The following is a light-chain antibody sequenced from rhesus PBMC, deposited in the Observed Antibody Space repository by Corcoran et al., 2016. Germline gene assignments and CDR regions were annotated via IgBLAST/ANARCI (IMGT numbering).Light chain of an antibody. V-gene: IGKV1-22*01. J-gene: IGKJ3*01. CDR1: QSITIW. CDR3: LQCGSSPFT. CDR2: KAS. Sequence: DIQMTQSPSSLSASVGDTVTITCRASQSITIWLDWYQQKQGKAPKLRIYKASSLKSGVPSRFSGSGSGTDFTLTISSLQPEDFATYYCLQCGSSPFTFGPGTKLDIK.